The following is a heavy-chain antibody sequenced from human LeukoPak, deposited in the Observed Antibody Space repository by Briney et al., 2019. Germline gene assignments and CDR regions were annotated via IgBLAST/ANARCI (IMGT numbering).Heavy chain of an antibody. J-gene: IGHJ4*02. CDR3: AKGLGMDTARVCDS. CDR1: GFTFNTHV. CDR2: VIGAGGGT. D-gene: IGHD5-18*01. Sequence: GGSLRHSCSAPGFTFNTHVMSWVRQNPGKGLEWVSDVIGAGGGTDYADSVKGRYTISPENSQNTLSMRNRSLRVEDTAVYYFAKGLGMDTARVCDSWGQGTLVTVSS. V-gene: IGHV3-23*01.